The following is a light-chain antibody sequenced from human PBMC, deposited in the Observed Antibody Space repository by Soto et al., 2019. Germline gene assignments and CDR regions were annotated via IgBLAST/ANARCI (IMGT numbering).Light chain of an antibody. V-gene: IGKV1-39*01. CDR3: QQSLRTHTT. CDR2: AAS. CDR1: QSIATY. Sequence: DIQMTQSPSSLSASVGDRVTITCRASQSIATYLNWYQQKPGTAPYLLIFAASSLQSGVPSRFSGSGSATDFTLTISSLQPEDFATYYCQQSLRTHTTFGGGTKVEFK. J-gene: IGKJ4*01.